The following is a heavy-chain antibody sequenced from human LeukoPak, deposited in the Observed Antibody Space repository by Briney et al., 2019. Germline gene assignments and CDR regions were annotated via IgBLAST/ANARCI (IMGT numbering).Heavy chain of an antibody. Sequence: GGSLRLSCAASGFTFSNYAMSWVRQAPGKGLEWVSGIGSLSIGSYYADSVKGRFTISRDNSKNTLYLQMNSLRAEDTAVYYCATWELRYFDYWGQGTLVTVSS. J-gene: IGHJ4*02. V-gene: IGHV3-23*01. CDR2: IGSLSIGS. CDR3: ATWELRYFDY. D-gene: IGHD1-26*01. CDR1: GFTFSNYA.